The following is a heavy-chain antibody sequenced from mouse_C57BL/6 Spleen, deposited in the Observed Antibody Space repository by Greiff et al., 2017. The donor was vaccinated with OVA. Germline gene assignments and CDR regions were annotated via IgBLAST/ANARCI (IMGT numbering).Heavy chain of an antibody. V-gene: IGHV1-69*01. D-gene: IGHD1-1*01. Sequence: VQLQQPGAELVMPGASVKLSCQASCYTFTSYWMHWVKQRPGQGLEWIGEIDPSDSYTNYNQKFKGKSTLTVDKSSSTAYMQLSSLTSEDSAVYYCASHYYGSSWDWYFDVWGTGTTVTVSS. CDR2: IDPSDSYT. CDR3: ASHYYGSSWDWYFDV. J-gene: IGHJ1*03. CDR1: CYTFTSYW.